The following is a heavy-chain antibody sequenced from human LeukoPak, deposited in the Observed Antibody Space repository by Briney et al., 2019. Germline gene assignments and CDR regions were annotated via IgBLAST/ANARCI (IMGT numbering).Heavy chain of an antibody. V-gene: IGHV4-34*01. Sequence: SETLSLTCAVYGGSFSGYHWTWIRQSPGKGQEWIGDINPSGSTYYNPSLKSRLTISVDTSKNQFSLKLRSVTAADTAVYYCARGRHDITMIVVVMTSVSYYLDVWGKGTTVTVS. D-gene: IGHD3-22*01. CDR2: INPSGST. J-gene: IGHJ6*03. CDR1: GGSFSGYH. CDR3: ARGRHDITMIVVVMTSVSYYLDV.